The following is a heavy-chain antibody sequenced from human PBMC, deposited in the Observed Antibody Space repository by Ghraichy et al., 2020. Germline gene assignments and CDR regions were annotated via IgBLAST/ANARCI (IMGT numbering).Heavy chain of an antibody. CDR3: ARQFYYDSQIISGGMDV. CDR2: ISAYNGNT. J-gene: IGHJ6*02. D-gene: IGHD3-3*01. V-gene: IGHV1-18*04. CDR1: GYTFTSYG. Sequence: ASVKVSCKASGYTFTSYGISWVRQAPGQGLEWMGWISAYNGNTNYAQKLQGRVTMTTDTSTGTTYMELRSLRSDDTAVYYCARQFYYDSQIISGGMDVWGQGTTVTVSS.